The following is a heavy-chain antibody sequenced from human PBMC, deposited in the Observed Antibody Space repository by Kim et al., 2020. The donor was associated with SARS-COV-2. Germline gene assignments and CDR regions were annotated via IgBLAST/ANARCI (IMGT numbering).Heavy chain of an antibody. CDR3: ARRYACGGDCYGDAFDI. CDR1: GYSFTSYW. Sequence: GESLKISCKGSGYSFTSYWIGWVRQMPGKGLEWMGIIYPGDSDTRYSPSFQGQVTISADKSISTAYLQWSSLKASDTAMYYCARRYACGGDCYGDAFDIWGQGTMVTVSS. D-gene: IGHD2-21*02. V-gene: IGHV5-51*01. J-gene: IGHJ3*02. CDR2: IYPGDSDT.